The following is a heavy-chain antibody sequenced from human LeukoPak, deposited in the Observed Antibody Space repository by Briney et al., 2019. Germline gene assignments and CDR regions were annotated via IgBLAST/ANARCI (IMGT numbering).Heavy chain of an antibody. V-gene: IGHV5-51*01. Sequence: GESLKISCKGSGYSFTSYWIGWVRQMPGKGLECMGIIYPGDSDTRYSPSFQGQVTISADKSISTAYLQWSSLKASDTAMYYCARQSCSSTSCYPPYYFDYWGQGTLVTVSS. J-gene: IGHJ4*02. CDR2: IYPGDSDT. D-gene: IGHD2-2*01. CDR1: GYSFTSYW. CDR3: ARQSCSSTSCYPPYYFDY.